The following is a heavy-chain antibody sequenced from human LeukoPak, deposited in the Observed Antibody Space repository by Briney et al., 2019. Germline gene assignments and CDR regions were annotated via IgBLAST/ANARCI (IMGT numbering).Heavy chain of an antibody. Sequence: ASVKVSCKASGYTFTGYYMHWVRQAPGQGLEWMGRINPNSGGTNYAQKFQGRVTMTRDTSISTAYMELSRLRSDDTAVYYCARDAGVTDDNWFDPWGQGTLVTVSS. CDR2: INPNSGGT. CDR3: ARDAGVTDDNWFDP. V-gene: IGHV1-2*02. J-gene: IGHJ5*02. D-gene: IGHD5-18*01. CDR1: GYTFTGYY.